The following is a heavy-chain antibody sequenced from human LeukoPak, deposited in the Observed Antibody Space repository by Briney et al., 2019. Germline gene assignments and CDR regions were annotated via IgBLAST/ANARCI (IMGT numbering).Heavy chain of an antibody. CDR1: GFPFSTYG. Sequence: PGRSLRLSCVAYGFPFSTYGMHWVRQAPGKGLEWVTVISYDGSNTYYADSVKGRFTISRDNSKNTLYLQMNSLRAEDTAVYYCAKGMLYGDYSPFDYWGQGTLVTVSS. V-gene: IGHV3-30*18. CDR3: AKGMLYGDYSPFDY. D-gene: IGHD4-17*01. CDR2: ISYDGSNT. J-gene: IGHJ4*02.